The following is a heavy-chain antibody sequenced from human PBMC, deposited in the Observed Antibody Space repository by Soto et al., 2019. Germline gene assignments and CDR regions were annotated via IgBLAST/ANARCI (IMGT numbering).Heavy chain of an antibody. Sequence: VRLEQSGAEVKKPGASVRLSCKTSGFTFSEYGLHWVRQAPGQSFEWMGWINAGDGETKYSQVFQGRVTISSGTSTRTIYLYVTNLNREDTAVYFRARVSNGDLGGYRGQGTLVTVSS. CDR2: INAGDGET. CDR3: ARVSNGDLGGY. CDR1: GFTFSEYG. V-gene: IGHV1-3*01. J-gene: IGHJ4*02. D-gene: IGHD4-17*01.